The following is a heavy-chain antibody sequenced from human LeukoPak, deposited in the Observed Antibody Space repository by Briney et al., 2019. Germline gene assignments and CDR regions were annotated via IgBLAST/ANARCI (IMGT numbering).Heavy chain of an antibody. CDR1: GFTFSSYS. CDR2: ISSSSSYI. V-gene: IGHV3-21*04. CDR3: VKNSGWYCLDY. J-gene: IGHJ4*02. Sequence: GGSLRLSCAASGFTFSSYSMNWVLQAPGKGLEWVSSISSSSSYIYYADSVKGRFTISRDNAKNSLFLQLNSLRAEDTAVYYCVKNSGWYCLDYWGQGITVIVSS. D-gene: IGHD6-13*01.